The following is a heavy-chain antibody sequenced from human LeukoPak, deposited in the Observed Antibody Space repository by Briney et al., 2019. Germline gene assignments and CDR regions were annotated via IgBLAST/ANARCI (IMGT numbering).Heavy chain of an antibody. J-gene: IGHJ4*02. D-gene: IGHD6-19*01. CDR1: GGSLSGYY. CDR3: ARAGGSGWYGLNY. V-gene: IGHV4-34*01. CDR2: INHSGST. Sequence: SETLSLTCAVYGGSLSGYYWSWIRQPPGKGLEWIGEINHSGSTNYNPSLKSRVTISVDTSKNQFSLKLSSVTAADTAVYYCARAGGSGWYGLNYWGQGTLVTVSS.